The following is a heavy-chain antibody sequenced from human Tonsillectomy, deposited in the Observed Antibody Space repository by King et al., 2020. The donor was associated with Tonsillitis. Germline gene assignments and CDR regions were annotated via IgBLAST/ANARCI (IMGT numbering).Heavy chain of an antibody. V-gene: IGHV3-48*01. CDR3: ARHTRRQYYHYMDV. CDR1: GFTFSSSS. J-gene: IGHJ6*03. CDR2: ISSSSDTR. Sequence: VQLVESGGHLVQPGGSLRLSCAASGFTFSSSSMNWVRQAPGKGLEWVSYISSSSDTRYYADSVQGRFTISRDNARDSLYLQMNSLRAEDTAVYYCARHTRRQYYHYMDVWGKGTTVTVS. D-gene: IGHD2-2*02.